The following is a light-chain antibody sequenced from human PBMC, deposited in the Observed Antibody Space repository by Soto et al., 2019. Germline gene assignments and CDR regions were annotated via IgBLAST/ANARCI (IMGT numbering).Light chain of an antibody. V-gene: IGKV3-20*01. CDR1: QSVSSSY. J-gene: IGKJ2*02. CDR2: GAS. Sequence: EIVLTQSPGTLSLSPGERATLSCRASQSVSSSYLAWYQQKPGQAPRLLINGASSRATGIPDRFSGSGSGTDFTLTISRLEPEDVAAYYCQQYGSSPRTVGQGTKLEIK. CDR3: QQYGSSPRT.